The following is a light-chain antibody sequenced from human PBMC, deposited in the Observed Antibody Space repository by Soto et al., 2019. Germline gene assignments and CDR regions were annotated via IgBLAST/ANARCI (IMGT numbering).Light chain of an antibody. CDR1: QSVSSN. Sequence: EIVMTQSPATLSESPGERATLSCRASQSVSSNLAWYQQKRGQAPRLLIYVTSTRATGIPARFSGSGSGTEFTLTISSLQSEDFAVYYCQQYNKWPLTFGGGTKVELK. CDR3: QQYNKWPLT. V-gene: IGKV3-15*01. J-gene: IGKJ4*01. CDR2: VTS.